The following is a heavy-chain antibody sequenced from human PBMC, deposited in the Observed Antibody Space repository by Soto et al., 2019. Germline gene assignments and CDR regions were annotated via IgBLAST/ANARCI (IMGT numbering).Heavy chain of an antibody. CDR2: ISAGEGSA. D-gene: IGHD6-19*01. Sequence: EVQLLGSGGGLVQPGESLRLSCAASGFTFSNYGMTWVRQAPGKGLEWVSAISAGEGSAFYTDSVKGRFTISRDNSRNTLYLQMNSLRAEDTATDYCGRLVTGTWLGAYWGQGTLVSVSS. CDR3: GRLVTGTWLGAY. J-gene: IGHJ4*02. V-gene: IGHV3-23*01. CDR1: GFTFSNYG.